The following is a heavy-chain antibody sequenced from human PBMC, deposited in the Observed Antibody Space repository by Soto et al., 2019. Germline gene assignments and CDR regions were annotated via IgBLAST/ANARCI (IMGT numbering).Heavy chain of an antibody. CDR3: ARVLSLREWKLLGGLDY. V-gene: IGHV1-46*01. Sequence: ASVKVSCKASGYTFTSYYMHWLRQAPGQGLEWMGIINPSGGSTSYAQKFQGRVTMTRDTSTSTVYMELSSVRSEDTAVYYCARVLSLREWKLLGGLDYWGQGTLITVSS. CDR2: INPSGGST. J-gene: IGHJ4*02. D-gene: IGHD1-26*01. CDR1: GYTFTSYY.